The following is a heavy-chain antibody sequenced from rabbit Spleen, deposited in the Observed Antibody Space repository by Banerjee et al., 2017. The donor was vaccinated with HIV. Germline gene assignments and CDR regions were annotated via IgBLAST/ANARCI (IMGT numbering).Heavy chain of an antibody. J-gene: IGHJ4*01. CDR3: ARAWGGDSAYYDL. CDR1: GLDFSGDSY. CDR2: IYGGYSGST. Sequence: QLLEESGGDLVKPGASLTLTCKASGLDFSGDSYDSYMCWVRQAPGKGLEWIACIYGGYSGSTYYASWAKGRFTISKTSSTTVTLQMTSLTGADTATYFCARAWGGDSAYYDLWGPGTLVTVS. D-gene: IGHD7-1*01. V-gene: IGHV1S40*01.